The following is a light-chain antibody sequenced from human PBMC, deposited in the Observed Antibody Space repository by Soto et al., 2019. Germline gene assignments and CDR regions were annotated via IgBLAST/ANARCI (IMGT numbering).Light chain of an antibody. J-gene: IGLJ1*01. CDR3: SSYTSSSIDYV. CDR2: EVS. Sequence: QSALTQPASVSGSPGQSITISCTGTSSDVGGYNYDSWYQQHPGKAPKLMIYEVSNRPSGFSNRFSGSKSGNTASLTISGLQAEDEADYYCSSYTSSSIDYVFGTGTKLTVL. CDR1: SSDVGGYNY. V-gene: IGLV2-14*01.